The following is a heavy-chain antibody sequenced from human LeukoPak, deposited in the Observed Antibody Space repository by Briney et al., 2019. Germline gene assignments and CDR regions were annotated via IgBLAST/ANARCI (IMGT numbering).Heavy chain of an antibody. D-gene: IGHD6-13*01. CDR2: IWYGGSNK. J-gene: IGHJ4*02. V-gene: IGHV3-33*03. CDR3: AKGRGAAAGTDYFDY. CDR1: GFTFSSYG. Sequence: GGSLRLSCAASGFTFSSYGMHWVRQAPGKGLEWVAVIWYGGSNKYYADSVKGRFTISRDNAKNSLYLQMNSLRAEDTALYYCAKGRGAAAGTDYFDYWGQGALVTVSS.